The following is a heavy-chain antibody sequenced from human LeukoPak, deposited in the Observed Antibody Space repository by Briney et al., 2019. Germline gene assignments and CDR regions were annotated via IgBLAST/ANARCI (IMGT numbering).Heavy chain of an antibody. V-gene: IGHV4-59*08. J-gene: IGHJ4*02. D-gene: IGHD5-18*01. CDR2: VYYTGST. Sequence: SETLSLTCTVSGGSFEHYFWSWIRQPPGKGLEFLGYVYYTGSTDYSPSLKSRLTISADTAKNQFSLNLGSVTAADTAVYFCASHRRSHGAEYWGQGTLVTVPS. CDR3: ASHRRSHGAEY. CDR1: GGSFEHYF.